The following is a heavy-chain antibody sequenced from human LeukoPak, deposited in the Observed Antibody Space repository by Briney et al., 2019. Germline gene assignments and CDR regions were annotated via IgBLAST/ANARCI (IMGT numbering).Heavy chain of an antibody. J-gene: IGHJ4*02. Sequence: GGSLRLSCAASGFTISDDYMSWIRQAPGKGLEWVSYISNGGSTVYHADSVQGRFTISRDNAKKSLYLQMISLRDEDTAVYFCARTMGNWNGQSAFFDYWGQGTLVTVSS. CDR1: GFTISDDY. D-gene: IGHD1-1*01. V-gene: IGHV3-11*01. CDR2: ISNGGSTV. CDR3: ARTMGNWNGQSAFFDY.